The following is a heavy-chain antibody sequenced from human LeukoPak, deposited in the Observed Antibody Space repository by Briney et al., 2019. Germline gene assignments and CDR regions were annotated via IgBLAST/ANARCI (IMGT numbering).Heavy chain of an antibody. V-gene: IGHV4-59*01. CDR3: ARATTTFDD. J-gene: IGHJ4*02. CDR1: GGSISSYY. CDR2: ISDSGST. Sequence: SETLSLTCSVSGGSISSYYWSWIRQPPGKGPEWIGYISDSGSTNYKPTLKSRVTISLDTSKNQFPVRLTSVTTADTAVSFCARATTTFDDWGPGTLVAVSS. D-gene: IGHD4-11*01.